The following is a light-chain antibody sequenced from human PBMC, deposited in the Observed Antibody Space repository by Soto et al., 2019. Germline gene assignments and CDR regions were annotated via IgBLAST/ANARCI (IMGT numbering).Light chain of an antibody. CDR2: KTF. CDR3: QNYKSPPWT. J-gene: IGKJ1*01. V-gene: IGKV1-5*03. Sequence: DIPMTQSPSTLSASVGDRVTITCRASQSIDIWLAWYQQKPGKAPKLLIYKTFSLESGVPSRFSGSGSGTEFTLTISSLQPDDFATYYCQNYKSPPWTFGQGTKVEIK. CDR1: QSIDIW.